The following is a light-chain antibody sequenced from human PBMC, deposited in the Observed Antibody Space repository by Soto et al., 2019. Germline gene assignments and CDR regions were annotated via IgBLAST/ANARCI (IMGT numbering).Light chain of an antibody. CDR2: DAS. J-gene: IGKJ2*01. V-gene: IGKV3D-20*01. CDR3: HHYGSSPYT. CDR1: QSVSSSY. Sequence: EIVLTQSPATLSLSPGERATLSCGASQSVSSSYLAWYQQKPGLAPRLLIYDASSRATGIPDRFSGSGSGTDFTLTLSSLQPAHFPLYYFHHYGSSPYTFGQGPKLQIK.